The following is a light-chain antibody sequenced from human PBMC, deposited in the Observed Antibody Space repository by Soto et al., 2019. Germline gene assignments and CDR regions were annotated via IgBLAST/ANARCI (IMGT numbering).Light chain of an antibody. J-gene: IGKJ4*01. Sequence: EIVLTQSPGTLSLSPGERATLSCRASQSVSSSYLAWYHHKPGQTPRLLIYDTSTRATGVPARFSGSRSGTEFTLTINSLQSEDFAVYYCQRYNNWPLTFGGGTKVDI. V-gene: IGKV3-15*01. CDR3: QRYNNWPLT. CDR1: QSVSSSY. CDR2: DTS.